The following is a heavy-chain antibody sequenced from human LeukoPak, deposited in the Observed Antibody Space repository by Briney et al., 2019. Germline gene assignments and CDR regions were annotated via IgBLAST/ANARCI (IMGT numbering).Heavy chain of an antibody. CDR1: GYTFTSYA. V-gene: IGHV1-3*01. D-gene: IGHD3-10*01. CDR2: INAGNGNT. Sequence: APVKVSCKASGYTFTSYAMHWVRQAPGQRLEWMGWINAGNGNTKYSQKFQGRVTITRDTSASTAYMELSSLRSEDTAVYYCARIGITMVRGVMNWFDPWGQGTLVTVSS. J-gene: IGHJ5*02. CDR3: ARIGITMVRGVMNWFDP.